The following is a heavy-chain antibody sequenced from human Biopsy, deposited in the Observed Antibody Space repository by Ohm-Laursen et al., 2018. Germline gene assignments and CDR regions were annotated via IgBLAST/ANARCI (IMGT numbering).Heavy chain of an antibody. Sequence: SETLSLTCAVSGGSISSYYWNWIRQPPGKGLEWIGYIYYSGTTDYSPSLKSRVTISIDKSKNQFSPRLNSVTAADTAVYYCARATNSTGWPYYYFYGMDVWGQGTTVTVSS. J-gene: IGHJ6*02. D-gene: IGHD2/OR15-2a*01. V-gene: IGHV4-59*01. CDR3: ARATNSTGWPYYYFYGMDV. CDR1: GGSISSYY. CDR2: IYYSGTT.